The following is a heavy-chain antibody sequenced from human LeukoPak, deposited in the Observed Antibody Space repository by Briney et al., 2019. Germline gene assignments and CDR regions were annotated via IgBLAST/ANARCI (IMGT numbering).Heavy chain of an antibody. CDR1: GFTFSSSS. J-gene: IGHJ4*02. CDR2: LSYDGSNN. V-gene: IGHV3-30-3*01. CDR3: ARDGWTYSKAWSFLEY. Sequence: GRSLRLSCAASGFTFSSSSMHWVRQTPGKGLEWVAVLSYDGSNNYCADSVKGRFTISRDNSKNTLYLQMNSLRTEDTALYYCARDGWTYSKAWSFLEYWGQGTLVTVSS. D-gene: IGHD6-13*01.